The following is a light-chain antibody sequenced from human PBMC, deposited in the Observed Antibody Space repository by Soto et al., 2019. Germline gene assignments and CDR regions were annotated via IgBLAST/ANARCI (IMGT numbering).Light chain of an antibody. CDR2: GAS. Sequence: IVLTQSPGTLSLSPWERATLSCRASQSVSSSYLAWYQQKPGQAPRLLIYGASSRATGIPDRFSGSGSGTDFTLTISRLEPEDFAMYHCQQHDSSPLTFGGGTKVDI. J-gene: IGKJ4*01. CDR1: QSVSSSY. V-gene: IGKV3-20*01. CDR3: QQHDSSPLT.